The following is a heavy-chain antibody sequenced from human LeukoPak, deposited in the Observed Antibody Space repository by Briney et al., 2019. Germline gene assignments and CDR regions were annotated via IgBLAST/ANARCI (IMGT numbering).Heavy chain of an antibody. CDR2: ISSSSSYI. J-gene: IGHJ4*02. D-gene: IGHD5-24*01. CDR3: ARGYQRWLQSIPDY. Sequence: GGSLRLSCAASGFTFSSYSMNWVRQAPGKGLEWVSSISSSSSYIYYADSVKGRFTISRDNAKNSLYLQMNSLRAEDTAVYYCARGYQRWLQSIPDYWGQGTPVTVSS. V-gene: IGHV3-21*01. CDR1: GFTFSSYS.